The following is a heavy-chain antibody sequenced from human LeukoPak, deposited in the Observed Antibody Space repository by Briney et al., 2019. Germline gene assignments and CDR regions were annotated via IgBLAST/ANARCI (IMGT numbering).Heavy chain of an antibody. CDR3: ARAWATLYYYYYGMDV. D-gene: IGHD7-27*01. J-gene: IGHJ6*02. CDR1: GGSISSYY. Sequence: SETLSLTCTVSGGSISSYYWSWIRQPPGKGLEWIGEINHSGSTNYNPSLKSRVTISVDTSKNQFSLKLSSVTAADTAVYYCARAWATLYYYYYGMDVWGQGTTVTVSS. CDR2: INHSGST. V-gene: IGHV4-34*01.